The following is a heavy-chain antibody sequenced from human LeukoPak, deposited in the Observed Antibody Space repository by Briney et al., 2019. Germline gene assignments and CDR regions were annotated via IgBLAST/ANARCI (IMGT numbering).Heavy chain of an antibody. D-gene: IGHD5-24*01. J-gene: IGHJ4*02. V-gene: IGHV3-23*01. CDR2: IRGIGISI. Sequence: RGASLRLSCAASGLTFSIHAMDWVRQPQGKGREWVSSIRGIGISISYADSVKGRFTISRDNSKNMVYLQMNSLIAEDTAVYYCAKDMHGYDRRVDYWGRGTLVTVSS. CDR3: AKDMHGYDRRVDY. CDR1: GLTFSIHA.